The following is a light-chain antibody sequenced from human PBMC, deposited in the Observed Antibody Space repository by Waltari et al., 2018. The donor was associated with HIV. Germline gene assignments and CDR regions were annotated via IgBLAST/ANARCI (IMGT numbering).Light chain of an antibody. CDR1: TNNVGNQD. V-gene: IGLV10-54*01. CDR3: SSWDTSVSGWV. J-gene: IGLJ3*02. CDR2: KSD. Sequence: QSGLTQAPSLSKSLSQTAIITCDGDTNNVGNQDVSWFRQELGRPPKLISYKSDQRPSGMAGNFSTSTSGDTAYLTISSLQSEDEGDYFCSSWDTSVSGWVFGGGTRLTV.